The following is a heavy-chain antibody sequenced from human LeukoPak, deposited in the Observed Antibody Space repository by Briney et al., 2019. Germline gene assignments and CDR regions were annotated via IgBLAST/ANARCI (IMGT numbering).Heavy chain of an antibody. J-gene: IGHJ4*02. V-gene: IGHV3-30*18. Sequence: GGSLRLSCAASGFTFSSYGMHWVRQAPGKGLEWVALISYDGSNEYYADSVRGRFTISRDNSKFTLYMQMNSLRAEDTAVYYCAKDLAWGLDYWGQGTPVTVSS. CDR1: GFTFSSYG. CDR3: AKDLAWGLDY. CDR2: ISYDGSNE. D-gene: IGHD7-27*01.